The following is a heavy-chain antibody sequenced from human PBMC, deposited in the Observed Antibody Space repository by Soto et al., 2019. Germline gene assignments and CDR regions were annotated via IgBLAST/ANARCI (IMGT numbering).Heavy chain of an antibody. CDR3: AKHLSLRYCSSTSCSHFDC. D-gene: IGHD2-2*01. V-gene: IGHV1-8*02. CDR2: MNPNRGNT. J-gene: IGHJ4*02. Sequence: ASVKVSCKAPGYTFTSFDISWVRQATGQGLEWMGWMNPNRGNTGYAQNSQGRVPMTRNTSINTAYMKLSILTIKDTAMYYYAKHLSLRYCSSTSCSHFDCWGQGILVTVSS. CDR1: GYTFTSFD.